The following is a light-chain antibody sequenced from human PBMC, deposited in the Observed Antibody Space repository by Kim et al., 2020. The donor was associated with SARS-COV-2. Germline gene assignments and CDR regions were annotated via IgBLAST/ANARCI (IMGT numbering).Light chain of an antibody. Sequence: SASVGDTITITCQASQNINKCLAWYQQKPGQAPHLLISDASTLERGVPSRFSGRGSGTAFALTITGLQADDFATYYCQQYHAYWTFGPGTKVDIK. J-gene: IGKJ1*01. CDR3: QQYHAYWT. CDR2: DAS. CDR1: QNINKC. V-gene: IGKV1-5*01.